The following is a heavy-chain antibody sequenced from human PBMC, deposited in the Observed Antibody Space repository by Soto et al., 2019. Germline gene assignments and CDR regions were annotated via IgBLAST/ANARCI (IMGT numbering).Heavy chain of an antibody. V-gene: IGHV1-46*01. J-gene: IGHJ6*02. D-gene: IGHD3-3*01. CDR1: GYTFTSYY. Sequence: QVQLVQSGAEVKKPGASVKVSCKASGYTFTSYYMHWVRQAPGQGLEWMGIINPSGGSTSYAQKFQGRLTMTRDTSTSTVYMELSSLRSEDTAVYYCARDWYYDFWSGYSYYYYGMDVWGQGTTVTVSS. CDR3: ARDWYYDFWSGYSYYYYGMDV. CDR2: INPSGGST.